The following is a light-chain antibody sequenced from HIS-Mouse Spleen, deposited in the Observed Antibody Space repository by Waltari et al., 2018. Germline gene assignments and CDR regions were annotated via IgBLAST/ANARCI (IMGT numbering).Light chain of an antibody. V-gene: IGKV1-12*01. J-gene: IGKJ2*01. CDR3: QQANSFPLYT. Sequence: DIQMTQSPSSVSASVGDRVTINCRASQGISSWLDWYQQKPGKAPKLLIYAASSLQSGVPSRFSGSGSGTDFTLTISSLQPEDFATYYCQQANSFPLYTFGQGTKLEIK. CDR2: AAS. CDR1: QGISSW.